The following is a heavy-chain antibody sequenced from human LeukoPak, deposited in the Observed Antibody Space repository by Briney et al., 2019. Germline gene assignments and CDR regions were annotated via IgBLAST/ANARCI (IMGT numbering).Heavy chain of an antibody. D-gene: IGHD3-10*01. V-gene: IGHV3-21*04. J-gene: IGHJ3*02. CDR1: RFTFSSYS. Sequence: PGGSLRLSCAASRFTFSSYSMNWVRQAPGKGLEWVSSISSSGSYIYYADSVKGRFTISRDNAKNSLYLQMNSLRAEDTALYYCAKGVRITMVRGAFDIWGQGTMVTVSS. CDR3: AKGVRITMVRGAFDI. CDR2: ISSSGSYI.